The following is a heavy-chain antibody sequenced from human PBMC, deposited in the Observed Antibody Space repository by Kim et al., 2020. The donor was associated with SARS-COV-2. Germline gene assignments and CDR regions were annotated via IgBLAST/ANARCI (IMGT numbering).Heavy chain of an antibody. J-gene: IGHJ6*02. CDR1: GFTFSSYG. V-gene: IGHV3-33*01. CDR3: ARDWTDGPYYYYCVDV. CDR2: IWYDGSNK. D-gene: IGHD2-21*02. Sequence: GGSLRLSCAASGFTFSSYGMHWVHQAPGKGLEWVAVIWYDGSNKYYADSVKGRFTISRDNSKNTLYLQMNSLRAEDTAVYYCARDWTDGPYYYYCVDVWGQGTTGTVSS.